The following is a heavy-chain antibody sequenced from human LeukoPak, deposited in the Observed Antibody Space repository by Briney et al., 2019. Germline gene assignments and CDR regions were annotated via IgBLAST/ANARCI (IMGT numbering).Heavy chain of an antibody. CDR2: MYYSGST. D-gene: IGHD3-22*01. CDR1: GGSISSSSYY. V-gene: IGHV4-61*01. CDR3: ARERGNYYDSSGYHDAFDI. Sequence: SETLSLTCTVSGGSISSSSYYWGWIRQPPGKGRGWIGYMYYSGSTNYNPSLKSRVTISVDTSKNQFSLKLSSVTAADTAVYYCARERGNYYDSSGYHDAFDIWGQGTMVTVSS. J-gene: IGHJ3*02.